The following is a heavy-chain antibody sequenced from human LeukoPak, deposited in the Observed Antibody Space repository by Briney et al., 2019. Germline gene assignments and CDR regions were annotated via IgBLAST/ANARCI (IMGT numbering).Heavy chain of an antibody. D-gene: IGHD2-15*01. V-gene: IGHV3-23*01. CDR3: AKGLVVVAASYPTDY. Sequence: GGSLRLSCAASGFTFSSYAMSWVRQAPGKGLEWVSAISGSGGSTYYADSVKGRFTISRGNSKNTLYLQMNSLRAEDTAVYYCAKGLVVVAASYPTDYWGQGTLVTVSS. J-gene: IGHJ4*02. CDR1: GFTFSSYA. CDR2: ISGSGGST.